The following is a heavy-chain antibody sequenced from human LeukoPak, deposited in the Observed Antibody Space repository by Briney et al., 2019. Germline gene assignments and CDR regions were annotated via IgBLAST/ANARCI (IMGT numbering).Heavy chain of an antibody. V-gene: IGHV4-34*01. J-gene: IGHJ4*02. CDR2: INHSGST. Sequence: PSETLSLTCAVYGGSFSGYYWSWIRQPPGKGLECIGEINHSGSTNYNPSLKSRVTISVDTSKNQFSLKLSSVTAADTAVYYCARGTLVGATPFDYWGQGTLVTVSS. D-gene: IGHD1-26*01. CDR3: ARGTLVGATPFDY. CDR1: GGSFSGYY.